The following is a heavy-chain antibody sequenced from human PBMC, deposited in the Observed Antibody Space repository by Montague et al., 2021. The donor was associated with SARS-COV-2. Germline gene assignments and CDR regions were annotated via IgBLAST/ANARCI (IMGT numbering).Heavy chain of an antibody. D-gene: IGHD3-22*01. CDR3: ARGVYYDGSGYYSFDY. J-gene: IGHJ4*02. CDR1: GDNVSSYSAA. CDR2: TYYRSKWYN. Sequence: CAISGDNVSSYSAAWNWIRQSPSIGLEWLGRTYYRSKWYNDYALSVKSRITINPDTSKNHFSLQLNSVTPEDTAIYYCARGVYYDGSGYYSFDYWGQGTLVTVSS. V-gene: IGHV6-1*01.